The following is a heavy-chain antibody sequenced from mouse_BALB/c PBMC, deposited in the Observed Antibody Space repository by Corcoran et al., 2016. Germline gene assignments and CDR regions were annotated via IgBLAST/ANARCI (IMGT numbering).Heavy chain of an antibody. CDR2: IDPANGNT. CDR3: ARWDWYFDV. CDR1: GFNIKDTY. V-gene: IGHV14-3*02. J-gene: IGHJ1*01. Sequence: EDQLEQSGAALVKPGASVKLSCTASGFNIKDTYMHWVKQRPEQGLEWIGRIDPANGNTKYDPKFQGKATITADTSSNTAYLQLSSLTSEDTAVYYCARWDWYFDVWGAGTTVTVSS.